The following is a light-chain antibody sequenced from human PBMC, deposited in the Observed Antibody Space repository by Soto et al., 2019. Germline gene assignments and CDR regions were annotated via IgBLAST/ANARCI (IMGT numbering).Light chain of an antibody. CDR2: GNI. J-gene: IGLJ1*01. V-gene: IGLV1-40*01. CDR1: SSNIGAGYD. CDR3: CSYVGATTYV. Sequence: QSVLTQPPSVSGAPGQRVTISCTGSSSNIGAGYDAHWYQQRPGTAPKLLIFGNINRPSGVSNRFSGSNSGSTASLTISGLQAEDEADYYCCSYVGATTYVFGTGTKVTVL.